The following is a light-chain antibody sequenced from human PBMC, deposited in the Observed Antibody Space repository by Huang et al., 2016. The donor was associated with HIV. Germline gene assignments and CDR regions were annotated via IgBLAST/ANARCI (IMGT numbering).Light chain of an antibody. CDR1: QSVSSSY. J-gene: IGKJ1*01. CDR2: GAS. V-gene: IGKV3-20*01. CDR3: QQYDSSPWT. Sequence: EIVLTQSPGTLSLSPGERATLYCRASQSVSSSYLAWYQQKPGQAPRLLFYGASSRATCIPDRFSGSGSGTDFTLTISRLEPEDFAVYYCQQYDSSPWTFGQGTKVEIK.